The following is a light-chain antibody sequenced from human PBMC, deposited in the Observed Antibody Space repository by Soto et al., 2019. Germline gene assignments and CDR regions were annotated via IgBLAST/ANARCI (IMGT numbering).Light chain of an antibody. V-gene: IGLV1-40*01. Sequence: QSVLTQPPSVSGAPGQRDTISCTGSSSNIGAGYDVHWYHQLPGTAPKLLIYGNSNRPSGVPDRFSGSKSGTSASLAITGLQAEDEADYYCQSYDSSLSGYVFGTGTKLTVL. CDR1: SSNIGAGYD. J-gene: IGLJ1*01. CDR3: QSYDSSLSGYV. CDR2: GNS.